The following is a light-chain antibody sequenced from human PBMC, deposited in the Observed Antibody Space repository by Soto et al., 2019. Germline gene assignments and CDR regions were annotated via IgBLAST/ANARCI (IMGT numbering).Light chain of an antibody. V-gene: IGLV2-11*01. J-gene: IGLJ1*01. CDR2: DVS. CDR1: SSDVGGYNY. Sequence: QSVLTQPRSVSGSPGQSVTISCTGTSSDVGGYNYVSWYQQHPGKAPKLMIYDVSKRPSGVPDRFSGSKSGNTASLTISGLQAEDEADYDCCSYAGSYTRYVFGTGTKLTVL. CDR3: CSYAGSYTRYV.